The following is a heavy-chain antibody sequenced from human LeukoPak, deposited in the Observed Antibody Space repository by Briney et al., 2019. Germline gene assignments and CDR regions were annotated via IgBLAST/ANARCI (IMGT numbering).Heavy chain of an antibody. CDR1: GGSFSGDF. CDR3: ARLLRYFDWLSPPADAFDI. D-gene: IGHD3-9*01. V-gene: IGHV4-34*01. J-gene: IGHJ3*02. CDR2: INHGGST. Sequence: SETLSLTCAVYGGSFSGDFWSWIRQSPGKGLEWIGEINHGGSTTYNPSLQSRVTMSVDTSTNQISLKMTSVTAADTAVYYCARLLRYFDWLSPPADAFDIWGQGTMVTVSS.